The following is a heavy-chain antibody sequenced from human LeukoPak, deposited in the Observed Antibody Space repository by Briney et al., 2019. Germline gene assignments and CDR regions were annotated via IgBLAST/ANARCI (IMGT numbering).Heavy chain of an antibody. J-gene: IGHJ4*02. V-gene: IGHV4-59*04. D-gene: IGHD3-22*01. Sequence: SETLSLTCTVSGGSISTYYWSWIRQPPGKGLEWIGNIYYGENTYYNPSLKSRVTISIDTSKNQFYLKLSSLTAADTAVYYCARRDDSSGYHKIFDYWGPGTLVTVSS. CDR3: ARRDDSSGYHKIFDY. CDR1: GGSISTYY. CDR2: IYYGENT.